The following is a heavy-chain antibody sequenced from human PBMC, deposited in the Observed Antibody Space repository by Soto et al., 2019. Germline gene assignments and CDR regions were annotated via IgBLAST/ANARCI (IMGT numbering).Heavy chain of an antibody. CDR2: ISYDSSYK. D-gene: IGHD6-19*01. Sequence: QVQLVESGGGVVQPGRSLRLSCAASGFTFSNHGMHWVRQAPGKGLEWVAVISYDSSYKYYADSVKGRFTISRDNSKNTMYLQMNSLRLEDTAVYYCATWGEVAGGIFDYWGQGTLVTVS. CDR1: GFTFSNHG. CDR3: ATWGEVAGGIFDY. V-gene: IGHV3-30*03. J-gene: IGHJ4*02.